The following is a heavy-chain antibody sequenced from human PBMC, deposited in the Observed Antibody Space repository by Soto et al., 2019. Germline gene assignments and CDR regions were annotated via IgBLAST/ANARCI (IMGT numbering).Heavy chain of an antibody. D-gene: IGHD4-17*01. J-gene: IGHJ3*02. Sequence: ASVKVSCKASGYTFTGYYMHWVRQAPGQGLEWMGWINPNSGGTNYAQKFQGRVTMTRDTSISTAYMELSRLRSDDTAVYYCARGRIYGDPPHDAFDIWGQGTMVTVSS. CDR3: ARGRIYGDPPHDAFDI. CDR2: INPNSGGT. V-gene: IGHV1-2*02. CDR1: GYTFTGYY.